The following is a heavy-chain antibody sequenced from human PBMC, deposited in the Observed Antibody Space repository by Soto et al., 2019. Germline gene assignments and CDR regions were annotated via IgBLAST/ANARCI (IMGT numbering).Heavy chain of an antibody. D-gene: IGHD3-10*01. V-gene: IGHV4-4*02. CDR1: GGSISSSNW. CDR2: IYHSGST. Sequence: QVQLQESGPGLVKPSGTLSLTCAVSGGSISSSNWWSGVRQPPGKGLEWIGEIYHSGSTNYHPSLKRLVTLLVDKSRNRFSQELSSVTAAETAVDYCARGVRVRGINLGYYYGMHVGGQGTTVTVSS. J-gene: IGHJ6*02. CDR3: ARGVRVRGINLGYYYGMHV.